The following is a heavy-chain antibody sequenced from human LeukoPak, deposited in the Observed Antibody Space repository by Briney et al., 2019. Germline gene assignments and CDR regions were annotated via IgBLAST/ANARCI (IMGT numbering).Heavy chain of an antibody. CDR3: ARTRSSSPRSYYFDY. V-gene: IGHV1-69*04. J-gene: IGHJ4*02. CDR1: GGTFSSYA. Sequence: SVKVSCKASGGTFSSYAISWVRQAPGQGLEWMGRIIPILGIANYAQKFQGRVTITADKSTSTVYMELSSLRSEDTAVYYCARTRSSSPRSYYFDYWGQGTLVTVSS. CDR2: IIPILGIA. D-gene: IGHD6-6*01.